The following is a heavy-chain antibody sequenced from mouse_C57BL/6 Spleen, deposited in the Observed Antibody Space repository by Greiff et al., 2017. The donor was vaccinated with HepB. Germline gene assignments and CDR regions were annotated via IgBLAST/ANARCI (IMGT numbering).Heavy chain of an antibody. CDR2: IHPNSGST. V-gene: IGHV1-64*01. CDR1: GYTFTSYW. J-gene: IGHJ4*01. Sequence: VQLQQPGAELVKPGASVKLSCKASGYTFTSYWMHWVKQRPGQGLEWIGMIHPNSGSTNYNEKLKSKATLTVDKTSSTAYMQLSSLTSEDSAVYYGAIYYDYEGAMDYGGQGTSVTVSS. D-gene: IGHD2-4*01. CDR3: AIYYDYEGAMDY.